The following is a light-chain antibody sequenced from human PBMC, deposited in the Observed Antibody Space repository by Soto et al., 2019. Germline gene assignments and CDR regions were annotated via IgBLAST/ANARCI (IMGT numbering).Light chain of an antibody. J-gene: IGLJ2*01. Sequence: QSVLTQPPSASGTPGQRGTISCSGSTSNIGSNTVNWYQQLPGTAPKVLIYSNNQRPAGVPDRFSGSKSGTSASLAISGLQSEDEADYYCAAWDDTLNGPVFGGGTKVTVL. V-gene: IGLV1-44*01. CDR1: TSNIGSNT. CDR3: AAWDDTLNGPV. CDR2: SNN.